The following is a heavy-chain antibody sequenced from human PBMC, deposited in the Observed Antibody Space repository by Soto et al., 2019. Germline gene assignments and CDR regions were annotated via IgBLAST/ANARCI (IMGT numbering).Heavy chain of an antibody. CDR1: GFSFSDYS. D-gene: IGHD2-21*02. V-gene: IGHV3-48*02. J-gene: IGHJ4*02. CDR2: ISSSSDDI. Sequence: QLVESGGGLVYPGGSLRLSCVGSGFSFSDYSMNWVRQAPGKGLQWISYISSSSDDIHYADSVKGRFTVSRDNAKNALFLQNNSLRDDDTAIYYCARLPKGSLVTAWGQGTQVTVSS. CDR3: ARLPKGSLVTA.